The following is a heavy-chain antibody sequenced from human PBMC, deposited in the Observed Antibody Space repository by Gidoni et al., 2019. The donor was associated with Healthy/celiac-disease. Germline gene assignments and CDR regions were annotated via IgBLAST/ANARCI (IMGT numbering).Heavy chain of an antibody. CDR2: IKQDGSEK. Sequence: EVRLVESGRGRVQPGGSLRRPCAASGFTLSSYWISWVGQAPGKGLEWVANIKQDGSEKYYLDSVKGRFTISRDNAKNSLYLQMNSLRAEDTAVYYCAGSSSSFNDAFDIWGQGTMVTVSS. J-gene: IGHJ3*02. D-gene: IGHD6-13*01. V-gene: IGHV3-7*01. CDR3: AGSSSSFNDAFDI. CDR1: GFTLSSYW.